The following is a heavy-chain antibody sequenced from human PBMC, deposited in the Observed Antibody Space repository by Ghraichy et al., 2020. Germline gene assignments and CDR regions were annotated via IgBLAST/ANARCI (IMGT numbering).Heavy chain of an antibody. Sequence: GGSLRLSCAASGFTFSSYSMNWVRQAPGKGLEWVSSISSSSSYIYYADSVKGRFTISRDNAKNSLYLQMNSLRAEDTAVYYCARDWPGDLRGGGDAFDIWGQGTMVTVSS. D-gene: IGHD2-15*01. CDR3: ARDWPGDLRGGGDAFDI. CDR1: GFTFSSYS. J-gene: IGHJ3*02. CDR2: ISSSSSYI. V-gene: IGHV3-21*01.